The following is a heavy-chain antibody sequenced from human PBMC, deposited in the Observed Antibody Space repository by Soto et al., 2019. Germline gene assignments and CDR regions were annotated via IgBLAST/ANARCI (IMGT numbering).Heavy chain of an antibody. J-gene: IGHJ6*03. CDR1: GFTFSNAW. V-gene: IGHV3-15*01. CDR2: IKSKTDGGTT. CDR3: TTSEVHSRNRRHTTPPPTYYYYMDV. D-gene: IGHD1-1*01. Sequence: GGSLRLSCAASGFTFSNAWMSWVRQAPGKGLEWVGRIKSKTDGGTTDYAAPVKGRFTISRDDSKNTLYLQMNSLKTEDTAVYYCTTSEVHSRNRRHTTPPPTYYYYMDVWGKGTTVTVSS.